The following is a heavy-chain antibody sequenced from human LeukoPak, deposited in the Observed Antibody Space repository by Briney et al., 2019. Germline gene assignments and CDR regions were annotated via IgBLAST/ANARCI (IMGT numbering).Heavy chain of an antibody. D-gene: IGHD6-13*01. J-gene: IGHJ4*02. CDR2: IDYSGST. V-gene: IGHV4-59*08. Sequence: SETLSLTCTVSGGSMRNYYWSWIRQPPGKGLEWIGYIDYSGSTYSNPSLKSRAKISVDTSKNQFSLKLSSATAADTALYYCARQGSSSWLYYFDYWGRGTLVTVSS. CDR3: ARQGSSSWLYYFDY. CDR1: GGSMRNYY.